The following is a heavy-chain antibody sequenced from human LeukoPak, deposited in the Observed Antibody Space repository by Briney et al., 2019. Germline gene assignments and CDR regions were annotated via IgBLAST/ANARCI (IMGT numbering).Heavy chain of an antibody. D-gene: IGHD4-17*01. CDR3: AKETYGDSLDDAFDI. Sequence: GGSLRLSCAASGFTFSSYGMHWVRQAPGKGLEWVAVISYDGSNKYYADSVKGRFTISRDNSKSALYLQMNSLRAEDTAVYYCAKETYGDSLDDAFDIWGQGTMVTVSS. CDR1: GFTFSSYG. V-gene: IGHV3-30*18. J-gene: IGHJ3*02. CDR2: ISYDGSNK.